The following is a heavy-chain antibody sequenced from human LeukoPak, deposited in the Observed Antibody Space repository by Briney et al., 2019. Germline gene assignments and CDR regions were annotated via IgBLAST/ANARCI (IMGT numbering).Heavy chain of an antibody. CDR3: ASGSYGSGAFDI. Sequence: ASVKVSCKASGGTFSSYAISWVRQAPGQGLECIGRIIPIFGTANYAQKFQGRVTITTDESTSTAYMELSSLRSEDTAVYYCASGSYGSGAFDIWGQGTMVTVSS. V-gene: IGHV1-69*05. D-gene: IGHD1-26*01. CDR1: GGTFSSYA. J-gene: IGHJ3*02. CDR2: IIPIFGTA.